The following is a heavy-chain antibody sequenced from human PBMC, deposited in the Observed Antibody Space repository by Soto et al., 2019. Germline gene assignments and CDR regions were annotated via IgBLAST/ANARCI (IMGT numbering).Heavy chain of an antibody. D-gene: IGHD3-10*01. CDR1: GYRFTSYW. CDR3: ARGAPFRSSGIDY. CDR2: IDPSDSYT. J-gene: IGHJ4*02. Sequence: GESLKISCKGSGYRFTSYWLSWVRQMPGKGLEWMGRIDPSDSYTNYSPSFQGHVTISADKSLSTAYLQWSSLKASDTAMYYCARGAPFRSSGIDYWGQGTLVTVSS. V-gene: IGHV5-10-1*01.